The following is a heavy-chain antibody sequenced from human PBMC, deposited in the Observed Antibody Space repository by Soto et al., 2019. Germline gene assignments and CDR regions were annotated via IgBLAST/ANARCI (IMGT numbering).Heavy chain of an antibody. V-gene: IGHV3-73*02. CDR2: IRTKADGSAT. J-gene: IGHJ4*02. D-gene: IGHD2-15*01. CDR3: TTLHCSGDRCSDD. Sequence: EVQLVESGGGLVQPGGSLTLSCAASGFSFSGPAVHWVRQASGRGLEWVGRIRTKADGSATAYVASVEGRFTISRDDSRNTAFLHMNSVKFEDSALYYCTTLHCSGDRCSDDWGQGALVTVSA. CDR1: GFSFSGPA.